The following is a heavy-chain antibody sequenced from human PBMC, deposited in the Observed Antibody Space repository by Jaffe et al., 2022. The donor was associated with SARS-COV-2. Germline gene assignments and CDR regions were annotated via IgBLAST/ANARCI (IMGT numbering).Heavy chain of an antibody. CDR3: ARDIVLLPSPAPGGFDT. D-gene: IGHD2-8*01. Sequence: QVQLVQSGAEVKKPGASVKVSCKASGYTFTTYYVHWVRQAPGQGLEWMGIISPSSGTTHYAQNLQGRVTMTRDTSTSTVYMELSSLRSEDTAVYYCARDIVLLPSPAPGGFDTWGQGTLVTVSS. V-gene: IGHV1-46*04. CDR2: ISPSSGTT. J-gene: IGHJ5*02. CDR1: GYTFTTYY.